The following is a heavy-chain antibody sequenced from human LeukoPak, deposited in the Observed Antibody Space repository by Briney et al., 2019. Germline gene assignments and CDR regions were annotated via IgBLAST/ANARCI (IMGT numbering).Heavy chain of an antibody. D-gene: IGHD3-10*01. V-gene: IGHV1-69*13. Sequence: EASVKVSCKASGGTFSSYAISWVRQAPGQGLEWMGGIIPIFGTANYAQKFQGRVTITADESTSTAYMELSSLRSEDTAVYYCARDVGRGVSYNYWGQGTLVTVSS. J-gene: IGHJ4*02. CDR2: IIPIFGTA. CDR3: ARDVGRGVSYNY. CDR1: GGTFSSYA.